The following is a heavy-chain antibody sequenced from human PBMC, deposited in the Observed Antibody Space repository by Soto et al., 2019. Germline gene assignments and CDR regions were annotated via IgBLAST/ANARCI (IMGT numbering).Heavy chain of an antibody. CDR3: ARVSIAAAGTDYYYYGMAV. Sequence: SETLSLTCTVSGGSISSSSYYWGWIRQPPGKGLEWIGSICYSGSTYYNPSLKSRVTISVDTSKNQFSLKLSSVTAADTAVYYCARVSIAAAGTDYYYYGMAVWGQGTTVTVSS. J-gene: IGHJ6*02. CDR2: ICYSGST. V-gene: IGHV4-39*01. D-gene: IGHD6-13*01. CDR1: GGSISSSSYY.